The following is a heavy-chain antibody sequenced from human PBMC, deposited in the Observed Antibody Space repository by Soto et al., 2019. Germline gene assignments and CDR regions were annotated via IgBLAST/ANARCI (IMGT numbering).Heavy chain of an antibody. D-gene: IGHD5-12*01. CDR2: ISYDGSNK. V-gene: IGHV3-30*03. CDR3: AREITRGYSGYDYSPYGMDV. CDR1: GFTFSSYG. J-gene: IGHJ6*02. Sequence: EGSLRLSCAASGFTFSSYGMHWVRQAPGKGLEWVAVISYDGSNKYYADSVKGRFTISRDNAKNSLYLQMNSLRDEDTAVYYCAREITRGYSGYDYSPYGMDVWGQGTKVTVSS.